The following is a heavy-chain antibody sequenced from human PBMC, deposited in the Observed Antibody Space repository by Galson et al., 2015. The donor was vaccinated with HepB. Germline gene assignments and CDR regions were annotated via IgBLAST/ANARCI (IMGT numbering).Heavy chain of an antibody. CDR3: ARGFRGYDLYYYYYYGMDV. CDR2: MNPNSGNT. CDR1: GYTFTSYD. D-gene: IGHD5-12*01. V-gene: IGHV1-8*01. J-gene: IGHJ6*02. Sequence: SVKVSCKASGYTFTSYDINWVRQATGQGLEWMGWMNPNSGNTGYAQKFQGRVTMTRNTSISTAYMELSSLRSEDTAVYYCARGFRGYDLYYYYYYGMDVWGQGTTVTVSS.